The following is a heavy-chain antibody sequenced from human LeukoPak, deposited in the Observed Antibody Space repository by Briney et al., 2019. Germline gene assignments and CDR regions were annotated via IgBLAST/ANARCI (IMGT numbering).Heavy chain of an antibody. CDR2: TVPIVGMT. CDR3: ARAYFLGWGMDV. V-gene: IGHV1-69*04. J-gene: IGHJ6*02. D-gene: IGHD2/OR15-2a*01. Sequence: SVKVSCKASGGTFSSDAISWMRQAPGQGLEWMGRTVPIVGMTNYAQKFQGRVTIIADKSTGTGYMELSSLRSEDTAVYYCARAYFLGWGMDVWGQGTTVTVSS. CDR1: GGTFSSDA.